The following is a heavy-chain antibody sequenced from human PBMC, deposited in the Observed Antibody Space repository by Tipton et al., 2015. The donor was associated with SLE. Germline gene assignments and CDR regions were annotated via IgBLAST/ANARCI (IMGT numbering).Heavy chain of an antibody. J-gene: IGHJ4*02. CDR2: ISAYNGNT. CDR1: GYTFTSYG. D-gene: IGHD1-26*01. V-gene: IGHV1-18*01. CDR3: AGDSDSGSYWVHFDY. Sequence: QSGPEVKKPGASVKVSCKASGYTFTSYGISWVRQAPGQGLEWMGWISAYNGNTNYAQKLQGRVTMTTDTSTSTAYMELRSLRSDDTAVYYCAGDSDSGSYWVHFDYWGQGTLVTVSS.